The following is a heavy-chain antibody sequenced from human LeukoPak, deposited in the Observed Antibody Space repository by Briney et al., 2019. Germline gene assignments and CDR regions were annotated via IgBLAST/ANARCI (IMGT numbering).Heavy chain of an antibody. CDR2: IYSGGST. Sequence: PGGSLRLFCAASGFTVSSNYMSWVRQAPGKGLEWVSVIYSGGSTYYADSVKGRFTISRDNSKNTLYLQMNSLRDEDTAVYYCARRRYRWNYEGSYNWFDPWGQGTLVTVSS. D-gene: IGHD1-7*01. V-gene: IGHV3-66*02. J-gene: IGHJ5*02. CDR1: GFTVSSNY. CDR3: ARRRYRWNYEGSYNWFDP.